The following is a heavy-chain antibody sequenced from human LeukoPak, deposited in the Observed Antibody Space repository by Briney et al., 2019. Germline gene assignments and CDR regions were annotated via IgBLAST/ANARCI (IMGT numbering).Heavy chain of an antibody. CDR3: AREDPQTTVPEGMDV. J-gene: IGHJ6*02. CDR1: GGSISTYY. Sequence: PSETLSLTCSVSGGSISTYYWSWIRQPPGKGLEWIGYIYYTGTTNFNPSLRSRVTMSVDTSRNQFSLRLSSVTAADTAVYYCAREDPQTTVPEGMDVWGHGTTVIVSS. V-gene: IGHV4-59*01. CDR2: IYYTGTT. D-gene: IGHD4-17*01.